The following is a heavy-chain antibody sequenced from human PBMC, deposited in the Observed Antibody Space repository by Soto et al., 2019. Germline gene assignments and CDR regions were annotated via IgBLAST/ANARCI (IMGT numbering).Heavy chain of an antibody. Sequence: QVQLVESGGGVVQPGRSLRLSCAASGFTFSSYGMHWVRQAPGKGLEWVAVIWYDGSNKYYADSVKGRFTISRDNSKNTLYLQMNSLRAEDTAVYYCAREKYSASYSEAFDIWGQGTMVTVSS. CDR3: AREKYSASYSEAFDI. V-gene: IGHV3-33*01. J-gene: IGHJ3*02. CDR1: GFTFSSYG. D-gene: IGHD1-26*01. CDR2: IWYDGSNK.